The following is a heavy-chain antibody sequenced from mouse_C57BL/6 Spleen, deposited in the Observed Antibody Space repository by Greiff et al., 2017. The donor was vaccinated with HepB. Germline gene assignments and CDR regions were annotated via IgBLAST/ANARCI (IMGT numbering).Heavy chain of an antibody. CDR2: IDPSDSYT. CDR1: GYTFTSYW. CDR3: FYVSSRGYFDV. D-gene: IGHD1-1*01. J-gene: IGHJ1*03. Sequence: VQLQQPGAELVMPGASVKLSCKASGYTFTSYWMHWVKQRPGQGLEWIGEIDPSDSYTNYNQKFKGQSTLTVDKSSSTAYMQRSSLTSEDSAVYYCFYVSSRGYFDVWGTGTTVTVSS. V-gene: IGHV1-69*01.